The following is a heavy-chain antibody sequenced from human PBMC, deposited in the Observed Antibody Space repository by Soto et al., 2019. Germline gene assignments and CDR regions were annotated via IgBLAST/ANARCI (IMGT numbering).Heavy chain of an antibody. CDR2: ISGGGDGT. CDR1: GFTFYNYA. CDR3: AKKGLGSLATYCTTGDCHYAFDV. J-gene: IGHJ3*01. Sequence: EVQLLESGGGLVRPGGSLRLSCAASGFTFYNYAMNWVRQAPGKGLEWVSTISGGGDGTYYADSVKRRFTISRDNSRNTVYLQMNRLRAEDTAVYYCAKKGLGSLATYCTTGDCHYAFDVWGQGTLVTVSS. D-gene: IGHD2-8*01. V-gene: IGHV3-23*01.